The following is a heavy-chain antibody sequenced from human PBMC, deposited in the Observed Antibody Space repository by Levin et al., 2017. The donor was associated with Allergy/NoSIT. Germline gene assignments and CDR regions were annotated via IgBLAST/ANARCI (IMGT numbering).Heavy chain of an antibody. CDR3: ARDGDSGSDGAFDP. J-gene: IGHJ5*02. D-gene: IGHD1-26*01. CDR2: IYYSGST. CDR1: GGSISSYY. Sequence: SETLSLTCTVSGGSISSYYWSWIRQPPGKGLEWIGYIYYSGSTNYNPSLKSRVTISVDTSKNQFSLKLSSVTAADTAVYYCARDGDSGSDGAFDPWGQGTLVTVSS. V-gene: IGHV4-59*01.